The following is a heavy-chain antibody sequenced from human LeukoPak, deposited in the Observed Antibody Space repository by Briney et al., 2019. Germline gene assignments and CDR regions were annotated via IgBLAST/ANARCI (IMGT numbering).Heavy chain of an antibody. CDR2: ISSSSSTI. Sequence: PGRSLRLSCAASGFTFSSYGMHWVRQAPGKGLEWVSYISSSSSTIYYADSVKGRFTISRDNAKNSLYLQMNSLRAEDTAVYYCARVDCSSTSCHMAFDYWGQGTLVTVSS. D-gene: IGHD2-2*02. V-gene: IGHV3-48*04. J-gene: IGHJ4*02. CDR1: GFTFSSYG. CDR3: ARVDCSSTSCHMAFDY.